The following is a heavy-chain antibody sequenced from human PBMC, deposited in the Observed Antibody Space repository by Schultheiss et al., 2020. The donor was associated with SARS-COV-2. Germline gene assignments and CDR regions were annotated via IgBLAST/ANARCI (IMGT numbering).Heavy chain of an antibody. J-gene: IGHJ4*02. D-gene: IGHD5-18*01. CDR2: ITSSGSTV. CDR3: AKDIQLWPVYFDY. V-gene: IGHV3-48*04. Sequence: GESLKISCAASGFTFSSYAMSWVRQAPGKGLEWVSYITSSGSTVYYADSVKGRFTISRDNAKNTLYLQMSSLRAEDTAVYYCAKDIQLWPVYFDYWGQGTLVTVSS. CDR1: GFTFSSYA.